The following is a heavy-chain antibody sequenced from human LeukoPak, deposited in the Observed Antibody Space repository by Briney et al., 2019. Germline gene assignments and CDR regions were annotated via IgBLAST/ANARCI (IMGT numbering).Heavy chain of an antibody. CDR3: ARLAVFGDAFDI. CDR2: IYYSGST. CDR1: GGSISSYY. J-gene: IGHJ3*02. D-gene: IGHD2-21*01. Sequence: PSETLSHTCTVSGGSISSYYWSWIRQPPGKGLEWIGYIYYSGSTNYNPSLKSRVTISVDTSKNQFSLKLSSVTAADTAVYYCARLAVFGDAFDIWGQGTMVTVSS. V-gene: IGHV4-59*01.